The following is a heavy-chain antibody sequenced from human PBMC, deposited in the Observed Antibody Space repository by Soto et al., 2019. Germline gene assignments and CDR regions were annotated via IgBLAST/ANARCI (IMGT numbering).Heavy chain of an antibody. D-gene: IGHD1-1*01. V-gene: IGHV5-51*01. CDR1: GFSFTTYW. J-gene: IGHJ4*02. CDR3: ARARNDGNWNPHYFDY. Sequence: GESLKISCTSSGFSFTTYWIAWVRQMPGKGLEWMGIIYPGDSHSRISPSFQGQVTISADWSLSTAYLQWTSLKASDTAMYFCARARNDGNWNPHYFDYWGQGTLVTVSS. CDR2: IYPGDSHS.